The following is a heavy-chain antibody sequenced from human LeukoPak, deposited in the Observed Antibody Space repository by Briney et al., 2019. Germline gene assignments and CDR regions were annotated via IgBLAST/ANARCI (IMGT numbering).Heavy chain of an antibody. J-gene: IGHJ6*03. CDR1: GYSISNGCY. V-gene: IGHV4-38-2*01. CDR3: ARQHDPYYYYYIDV. D-gene: IGHD3-3*01. CDR2: LYHSDSA. Sequence: PSETLSLTCAVSGYSISNGCYWVWIRQPPGRGLEWIGSLYHSDSAYYNTSLRSRVSMSVDTSKNQFSLTLSFVTAADTAVYYCARQHDPYYYYYIDVWGSGTTVTVSS.